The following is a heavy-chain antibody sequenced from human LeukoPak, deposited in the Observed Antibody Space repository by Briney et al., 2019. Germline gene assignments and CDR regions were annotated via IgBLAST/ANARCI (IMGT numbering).Heavy chain of an antibody. D-gene: IGHD5-24*01. CDR1: GFTFSSYS. J-gene: IGHJ4*02. CDR2: ISSSSSTI. V-gene: IGHV3-48*01. CDR3: ARDRFGYSL. Sequence: SGGSLRLSCAASGFTFSSYSMNWVRQAPGKGLEWVSYISSSSSTIYYADSVKGRFTISRDNAKNSLYLQMNSLRAEDTAVYYCARDRFGYSLWGQGTLVTVSS.